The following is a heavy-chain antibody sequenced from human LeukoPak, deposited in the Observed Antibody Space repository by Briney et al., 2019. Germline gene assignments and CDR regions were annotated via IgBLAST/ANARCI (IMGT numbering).Heavy chain of an antibody. Sequence: GAPVKVSCKASGYTFTGYYMHWVRQAPGQGLEWMGWISAYNGNTNYAQKLQGRVTMTTDTSTSTAYMELRSLRSDDTAVYYCARARNLPNPTYSYGWEEGDYWGQGTLVTVSS. V-gene: IGHV1-18*04. CDR3: ARARNLPNPTYSYGWEEGDY. D-gene: IGHD5-18*01. J-gene: IGHJ4*02. CDR1: GYTFTGYY. CDR2: ISAYNGNT.